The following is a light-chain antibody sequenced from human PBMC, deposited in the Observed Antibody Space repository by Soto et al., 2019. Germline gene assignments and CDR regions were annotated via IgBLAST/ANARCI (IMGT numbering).Light chain of an antibody. CDR3: MQGTHWPWT. Sequence: DVVMTQSPLSLPVTLGQPASISCRSSQSLVYGDGNTYLIWFHQRPGQSPRRLFYKVSNRDSGVPDRFSGSGSGTDFTLKISRVEAEDVGVYYCMQGTHWPWTFGQGTKVEIK. J-gene: IGKJ1*01. CDR1: QSLVYGDGNTY. V-gene: IGKV2-30*01. CDR2: KVS.